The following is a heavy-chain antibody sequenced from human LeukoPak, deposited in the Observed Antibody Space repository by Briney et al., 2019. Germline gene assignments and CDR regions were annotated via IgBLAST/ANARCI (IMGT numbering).Heavy chain of an antibody. Sequence: SETLSLTCTVSGGSISSLYWSWIWQPAGKGLEWIGRVYATGSTNYNPSLKSRVTMSVDTSKNQFSLKLSSVTAADTAVYYCARGPGTSSSYAFDIWGQGTMVTVSS. CDR3: ARGPGTSSSYAFDI. CDR2: VYATGST. J-gene: IGHJ3*02. CDR1: GGSISSLY. D-gene: IGHD2-8*01. V-gene: IGHV4-4*07.